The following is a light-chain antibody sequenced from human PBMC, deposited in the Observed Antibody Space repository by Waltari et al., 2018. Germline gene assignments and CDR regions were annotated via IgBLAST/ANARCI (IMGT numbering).Light chain of an antibody. J-gene: IGKJ3*01. CDR1: QGIRNS. Sequence: DIQMTQSPSSLSASVGDRVTITCRASQGIRNSLGLFQQRPGKATKSLIDGASNLQSGVPSKFSGSGSGTDFTLTINSLQPEDFATYYCQQYDSYPFTFGPGTKVDI. CDR3: QQYDSYPFT. V-gene: IGKV1-16*02. CDR2: GAS.